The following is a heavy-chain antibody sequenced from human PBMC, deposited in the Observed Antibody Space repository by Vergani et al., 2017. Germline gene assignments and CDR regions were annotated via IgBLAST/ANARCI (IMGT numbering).Heavy chain of an antibody. CDR2: IYCSGGT. Sequence: QLQLQESGPGLVKPSETLSLTCTVSGGSISSSSYYWGWIRQPPGKWLEWIVSIYCSGGTYYNPSLKSRVTISVDASKNQFSLKLSTVTVADTAVEYCARASPVTMCGVDEHLEWFGPWGQGTLVTVSS. V-gene: IGHV4-39*07. CDR3: ARASPVTMCGVDEHLEWFGP. J-gene: IGHJ5*02. D-gene: IGHD3-3*01. CDR1: GGSISSSSYY.